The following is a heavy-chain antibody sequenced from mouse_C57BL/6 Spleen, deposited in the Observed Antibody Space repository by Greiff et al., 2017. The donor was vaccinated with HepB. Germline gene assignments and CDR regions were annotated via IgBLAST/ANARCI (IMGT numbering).Heavy chain of an antibody. V-gene: IGHV1-50*01. D-gene: IGHD2-5*01. CDR1: GYTFTSYW. Sequence: VQLQQPGAELVKPGASVKLSCKASGYTFTSYWMQWVKQRPGQGLEWIGEIDPSDSYTNYNQKFKGKATLTVDTSSSTAYMQRSSLTSEDSAVYYCARGDSNYEYFDVWGTGTTVTVSS. CDR2: IDPSDSYT. J-gene: IGHJ1*03. CDR3: ARGDSNYEYFDV.